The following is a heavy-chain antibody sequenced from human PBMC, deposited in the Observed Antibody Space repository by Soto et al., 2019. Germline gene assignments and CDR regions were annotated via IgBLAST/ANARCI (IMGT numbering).Heavy chain of an antibody. CDR1: GGSISSYY. V-gene: IGHV4-4*07. CDR3: AREIRGHYYYGMDV. J-gene: IGHJ6*02. Sequence: PXATLSLTCTVSGGSISSYYGSWIRQPAGKGLEWIGRIYTSGSTNYNPSLKSRVTMSVDTSKNQFSLKLSSVTAADTAVYYCAREIRGHYYYGMDVWGQGTTVTVSS. CDR2: IYTSGST. D-gene: IGHD3-10*01.